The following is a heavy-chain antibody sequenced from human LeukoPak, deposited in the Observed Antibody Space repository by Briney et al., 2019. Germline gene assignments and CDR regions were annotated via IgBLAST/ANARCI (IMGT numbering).Heavy chain of an antibody. J-gene: IGHJ4*02. Sequence: PGRSLRLSCAASGFTFSSYGMHWVRQAPGKGLEWVAVIWYDGSNKYYADSVKGRFTISRDNSKNTLYLQMNSLRAEDTAVYYCAKEKAHAHPVDYWGQGTLVTVSS. CDR3: AKEKAHAHPVDY. CDR2: IWYDGSNK. V-gene: IGHV3-33*06. CDR1: GFTFSSYG.